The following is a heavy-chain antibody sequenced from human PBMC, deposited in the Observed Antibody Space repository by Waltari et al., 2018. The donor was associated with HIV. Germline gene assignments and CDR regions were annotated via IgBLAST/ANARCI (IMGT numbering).Heavy chain of an antibody. J-gene: IGHJ4*02. CDR2: ISGSGGST. CDR1: GFTFRSSA. V-gene: IGHV3-23*04. Sequence: EVQLVESGGGLVQPGGSMRPSCAASGFTFRSSAMPWFRPPPGKGLEWVSAISGSGGSTYYADSVKGRFTISRDNSKNTLYLQMNSLRAEDTAVYYCAKGRGSWYLDYWGQGTLVTVSS. D-gene: IGHD6-13*01. CDR3: AKGRGSWYLDY.